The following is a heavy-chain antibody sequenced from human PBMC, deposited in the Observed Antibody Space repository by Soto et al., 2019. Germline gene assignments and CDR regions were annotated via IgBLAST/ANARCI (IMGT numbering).Heavy chain of an antibody. CDR3: AHSRGYNGYEGPPLYEMDV. V-gene: IGHV2-5*01. CDR1: GFSVETSGVG. Sequence: SGPTLVNPTPTLTLTCTCSGFSVETSGVGVGWIRQPPGKTLEWLALIYWNDFNRYTPSLESRLTITKDTSKNQVVLTVTNVDPADTATYYCAHSRGYNGYEGPPLYEMDVWGQGTTVTVSS. D-gene: IGHD5-12*01. CDR2: IYWNDFN. J-gene: IGHJ6*02.